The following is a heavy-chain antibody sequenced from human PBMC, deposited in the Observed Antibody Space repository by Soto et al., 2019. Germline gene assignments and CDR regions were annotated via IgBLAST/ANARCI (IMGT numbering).Heavy chain of an antibody. CDR1: GGSISSYY. CDR2: IYYSGST. CDR3: ARGYCSGGSCPSWFDP. V-gene: IGHV4-59*01. J-gene: IGHJ5*02. D-gene: IGHD2-15*01. Sequence: SETLSLTCTVSGGSISSYYWSWIRQPPGKGLEWIGYIYYSGSTNYNPSLKSRVTISVDTSKNQFSLKLSSVTAADTAVYYCARGYCSGGSCPSWFDPWGQGTLVTVCS.